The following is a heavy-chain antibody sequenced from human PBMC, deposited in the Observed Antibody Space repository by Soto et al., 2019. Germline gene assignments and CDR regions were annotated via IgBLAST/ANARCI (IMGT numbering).Heavy chain of an antibody. CDR3: AREDGDFVYVH. J-gene: IGHJ4*02. D-gene: IGHD4-17*01. CDR2: VFFTGST. CDR1: GGSIRNYY. V-gene: IGHV4-59*01. Sequence: QVQLRESGPGLLRPSETLSLTCTVSGGSIRNYYLSWIRQSPGKGLEWIGHVFFTGSTKYSPSLESRVTISVDTSQNPFALSLTSVTTADTAVYYCAREDGDFVYVHWGQGTLVTVSS.